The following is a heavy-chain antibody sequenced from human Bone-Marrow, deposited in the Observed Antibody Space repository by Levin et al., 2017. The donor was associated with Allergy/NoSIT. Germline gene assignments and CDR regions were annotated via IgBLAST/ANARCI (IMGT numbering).Heavy chain of an antibody. CDR1: GFTYRNYA. D-gene: IGHD2-2*01. J-gene: IGHJ4*02. CDR3: AKVDEYCRSTTCYGVDS. CDR2: ISGSGSSS. Sequence: GGSLRLSCETSGFTYRNYAMSWVRQAPGKGLEWVSAISGSGSSSYYADSVKGRFTISRDNSKNTMYLQMDSLRAEDTAVYYCAKVDEYCRSTTCYGVDSWGQGTLVTVSS. V-gene: IGHV3-23*01.